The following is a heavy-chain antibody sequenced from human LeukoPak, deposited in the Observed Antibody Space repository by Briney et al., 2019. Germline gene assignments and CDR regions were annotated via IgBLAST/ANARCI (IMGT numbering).Heavy chain of an antibody. J-gene: IGHJ4*02. Sequence: PGGSLRLSCAASGFTFSNYWMSWVRQAPGKGLEWVAHINQDGSEEHYMDSVKARFIISRDNAKNSLSLQMDSLRAEDTAVYYCARDLGYCSGGSCTGGGYWGQGTLVTVSS. CDR3: ARDLGYCSGGSCTGGGY. D-gene: IGHD2-15*01. V-gene: IGHV3-7*01. CDR2: INQDGSEE. CDR1: GFTFSNYW.